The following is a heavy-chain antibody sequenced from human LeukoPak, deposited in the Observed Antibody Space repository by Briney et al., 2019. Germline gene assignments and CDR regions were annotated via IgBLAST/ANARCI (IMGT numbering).Heavy chain of an antibody. CDR2: IYPGDSDT. V-gene: IGHV5-51*01. J-gene: IGHJ3*02. Sequence: GESLKISCKGSGYSFTSYWIGWVRQMPGKGLDWMGIIYPGDSDTRYSPSFQGQVTISADKSISTAYLQWSSLKASDTAMYYCARHDSGIVGATTDAFDIWGQGTMVTVPS. CDR3: ARHDSGIVGATTDAFDI. D-gene: IGHD1-26*01. CDR1: GYSFTSYW.